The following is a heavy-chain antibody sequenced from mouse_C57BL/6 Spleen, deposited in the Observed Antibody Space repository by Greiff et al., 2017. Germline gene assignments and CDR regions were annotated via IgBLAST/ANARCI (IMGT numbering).Heavy chain of an antibody. CDR1: GYTFTGYW. V-gene: IGHV1-9*01. D-gene: IGHD1-1*01. J-gene: IGHJ4*01. Sequence: QVQLQQSGAELMKPGASVKLSCKATGYTFTGYWIEWVKQRPGHGLEWIGEILPGSGSTNYNEQFKGKATFTADTSSNTAYMQLSSLTTEDSAIXYCARGEGYYYGSSSYYAMDYWGQGTSVTVAS. CDR3: ARGEGYYYGSSSYYAMDY. CDR2: ILPGSGST.